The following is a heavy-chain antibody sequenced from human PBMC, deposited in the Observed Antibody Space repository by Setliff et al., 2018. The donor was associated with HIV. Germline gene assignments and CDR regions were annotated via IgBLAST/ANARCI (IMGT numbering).Heavy chain of an antibody. D-gene: IGHD1-7*01. J-gene: IGHJ4*02. Sequence: PSETLSLTCTVSGGSITTSSFYWGWIRQPPGKGLEWIGDIYYSGSTHYNPSLKSRVTISVDTSKNQFSLKLNSVTAADAAVYYCARGGATGTTRLDYWGQGTLVT. V-gene: IGHV4-39*01. CDR2: IYYSGST. CDR3: ARGGATGTTRLDY. CDR1: GGSITTSSFY.